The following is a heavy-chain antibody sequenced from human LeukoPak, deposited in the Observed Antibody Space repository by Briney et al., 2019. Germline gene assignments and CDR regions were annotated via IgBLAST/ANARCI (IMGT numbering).Heavy chain of an antibody. CDR2: IRYDGSNK. V-gene: IGHV3-30*02. J-gene: IGHJ6*03. D-gene: IGHD3-10*01. Sequence: GGSLRLSCAASGFTFSSYGMHWVRQAPGKGLEWVAFIRYDGSNKYYADSVKGRFTISRDNSKNTLYLQMNSLRAEDTAVYYCAKDSIWFGESDYYYYMDVWGKGTTVTISS. CDR3: AKDSIWFGESDYYYYMDV. CDR1: GFTFSSYG.